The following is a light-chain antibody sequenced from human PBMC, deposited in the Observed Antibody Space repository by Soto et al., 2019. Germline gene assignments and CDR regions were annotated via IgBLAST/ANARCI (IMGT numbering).Light chain of an antibody. CDR3: SSYTSSSTVV. J-gene: IGLJ2*01. V-gene: IGLV2-14*01. CDR1: SSDVGGYNY. Sequence: QSVLTQPASVSGSPGQSITISCTGTSSDVGGYNYVSWYQQQPGKAPKLMIYDVSNRPSGVSNRFSGSKSGNTASLTIYGLKAEDEADYYCSSYTSSSTVVFGGGTKLTVL. CDR2: DVS.